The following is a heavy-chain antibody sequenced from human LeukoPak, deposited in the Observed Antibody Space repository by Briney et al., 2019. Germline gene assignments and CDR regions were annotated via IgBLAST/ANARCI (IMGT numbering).Heavy chain of an antibody. D-gene: IGHD6-19*01. CDR2: IWYDGSNQ. CDR3: ARGNRYNSGSFDY. J-gene: IGHJ4*02. Sequence: PGGSLRLSCAASGFTFSYYGMHWVRQAPGKGLEWVAVIWYDGSNQYYVDSVKGRFTISRDNSKNTLYLQMNSLRAEDTAVYYCARGNRYNSGSFDYWGQGTLVTVSS. CDR1: GFTFSYYG. V-gene: IGHV3-33*01.